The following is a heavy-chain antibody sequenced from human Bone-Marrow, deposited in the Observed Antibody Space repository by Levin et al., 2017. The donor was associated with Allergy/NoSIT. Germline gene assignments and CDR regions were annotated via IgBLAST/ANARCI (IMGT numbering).Heavy chain of an antibody. CDR1: GFSFGDFA. CDR3: CRSREMQTAFDGFDI. V-gene: IGHV3-49*04. CDR2: IRSKAYGETL. J-gene: IGHJ3*02. D-gene: IGHD2/OR15-2a*01. Sequence: SGGSLRLSCTSSGFSFGDFAMSWVRQAPGKGPEWVGLIRSKAYGETLEYAASVKGRFTISRDDSTSVAYLQMNSLKTEDTAVYYCCRSREMQTAFDGFDIRGQGTVVTVSS.